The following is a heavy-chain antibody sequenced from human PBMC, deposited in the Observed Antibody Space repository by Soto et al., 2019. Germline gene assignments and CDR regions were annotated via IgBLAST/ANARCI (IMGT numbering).Heavy chain of an antibody. CDR1: GCSITSSNYY. Sequence: PETLSLTCTVSGCSITSSNYYWGWIRQPPEKGLEWIGHIHYSGSTNYNPSLKSRVTISVDTSKNQFSLKMSSVTAADTAVYYCARAAAVHSDSSASFLDYWGRGTLVTVSS. CDR3: ARAAAVHSDSSASFLDY. D-gene: IGHD3-22*01. J-gene: IGHJ4*02. V-gene: IGHV4-61*05. CDR2: IHYSGST.